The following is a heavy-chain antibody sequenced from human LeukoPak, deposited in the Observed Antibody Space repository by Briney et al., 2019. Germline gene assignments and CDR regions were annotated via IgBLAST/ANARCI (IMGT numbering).Heavy chain of an antibody. J-gene: IGHJ5*02. CDR2: IYYSGST. CDR3: ARHKYYDFWSGSGNNWFDP. Sequence: SETLSLTCTISGGSISSISYYWGWIRQPPGKGLEWIGSIYYSGSTYYNPSLKSRVTISVDTSKNQFSLKLSSVTAADTAVYYCARHKYYDFWSGSGNNWFDPWGQGTLVTVSS. D-gene: IGHD3-3*01. CDR1: GGSISSISYY. V-gene: IGHV4-39*01.